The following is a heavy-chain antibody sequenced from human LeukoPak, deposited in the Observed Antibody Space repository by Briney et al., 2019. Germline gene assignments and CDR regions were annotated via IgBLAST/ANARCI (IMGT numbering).Heavy chain of an antibody. CDR2: INPSGGST. CDR1: GYTFTSYY. D-gene: IGHD3-22*01. V-gene: IGHV1-46*01. Sequence: GASVKVSCKASGYTFTSYYMHWVRQAPGQGLEWMGIINPSGGSTNYAQKFQGRVTMTRDMSTSTVYMELSSLRSEDTAVYYCAVDTYYYDSSGEDAFDIWGQGTMVTVSS. J-gene: IGHJ3*02. CDR3: AVDTYYYDSSGEDAFDI.